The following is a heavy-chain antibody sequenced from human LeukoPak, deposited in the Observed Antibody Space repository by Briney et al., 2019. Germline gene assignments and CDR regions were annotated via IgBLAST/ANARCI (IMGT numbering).Heavy chain of an antibody. V-gene: IGHV5-51*01. Sequence: GASLQISCKGSGYIFTTYWIGWVRQQPGKGLEGMGIIYPDDSDIRYSPSFQGQVTISADKSISTAYLQWSSLKASDSAMYYCARAYDRWVYDSIVYTNWFDPWGQGTLVTVSS. CDR3: ARAYDRWVYDSIVYTNWFDP. CDR1: GYIFTTYW. J-gene: IGHJ5*02. CDR2: IYPDDSDI. D-gene: IGHD3-22*01.